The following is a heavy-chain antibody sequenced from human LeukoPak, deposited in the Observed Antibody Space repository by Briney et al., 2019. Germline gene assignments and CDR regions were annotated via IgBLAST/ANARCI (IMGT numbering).Heavy chain of an antibody. Sequence: PGRSLRLSWAASGFTFSSYGMHWVRQAPGKGLEWVAVISYDGSNNYYADSVKGRFTIPRDNSKNTLYLQMNSLRAEDTAVYYCAKKDWSYWGQGTLVTVSS. V-gene: IGHV3-30*18. J-gene: IGHJ4*02. CDR3: AKKDWSY. CDR1: GFTFSSYG. CDR2: ISYDGSNN. D-gene: IGHD2-15*01.